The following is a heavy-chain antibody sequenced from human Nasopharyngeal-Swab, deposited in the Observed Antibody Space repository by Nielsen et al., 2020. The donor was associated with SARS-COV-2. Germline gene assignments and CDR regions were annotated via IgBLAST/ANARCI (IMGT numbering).Heavy chain of an antibody. CDR2: ISSSDSIR. D-gene: IGHD6-19*01. CDR3: ARAGAVAGTSRSRYYYGMDV. J-gene: IGHJ6*02. V-gene: IGHV3-11*01. Sequence: WIRQPPGKGLEWVSDISSSDSIRYYADSVKGRFTISRDNAKNSLYLQMNSLRAEDTAMYYCARAGAVAGTSRSRYYYGMDVWGQGTTVTVSS.